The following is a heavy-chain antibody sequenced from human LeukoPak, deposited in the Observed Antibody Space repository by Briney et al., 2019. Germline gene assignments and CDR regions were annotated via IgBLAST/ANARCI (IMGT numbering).Heavy chain of an antibody. V-gene: IGHV3-7*01. J-gene: IGHJ4*02. Sequence: PGGSLRLSCAASGFTFSNSWMSWVRQAPGKGLEWVATIKPDGSAQYYVDSVKGRFTISRDNAKNSLYLQMNSLRAEDTAVYYCARNLPAADYWGQGALVAVSS. D-gene: IGHD2-2*01. CDR3: ARNLPAADY. CDR1: GFTFSNSW. CDR2: IKPDGSAQ.